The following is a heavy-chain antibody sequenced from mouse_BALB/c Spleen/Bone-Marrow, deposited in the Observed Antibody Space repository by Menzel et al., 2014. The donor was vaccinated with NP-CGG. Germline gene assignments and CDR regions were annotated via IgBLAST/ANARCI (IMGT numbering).Heavy chain of an antibody. J-gene: IGHJ3*01. V-gene: IGHV5-4*02. CDR1: GFNFSDHY. D-gene: IGHD2-14*01. CDR3: ARDGDYRYAWFSY. CDR2: ISDGGGHT. Sequence: EVNLVESGGRLVKPGGSLKLSCAASGFNFSDHYMYWVRQTPEKRLEWVATISDGGGHTYYSDSVKGRFTISRDNAKNNLYLQMSSLKSEDTAMYHCARDGDYRYAWFSYWGQGTPVTVSA.